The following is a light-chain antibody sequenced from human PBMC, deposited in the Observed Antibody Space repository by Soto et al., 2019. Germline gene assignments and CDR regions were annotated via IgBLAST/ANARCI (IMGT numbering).Light chain of an antibody. Sequence: QSVLTQTPSASGTPGQTGTISCSGSRSNIGNNAVSWYQQFPGTSPKLLIYKNNQRPSGVPDRFSGSKSGTSASLAISGLQSEDEADYYGATWDDSLNARGVFGGGTQLTVL. CDR1: RSNIGNNA. J-gene: IGLJ3*02. V-gene: IGLV1-44*01. CDR3: ATWDDSLNARGV. CDR2: KNN.